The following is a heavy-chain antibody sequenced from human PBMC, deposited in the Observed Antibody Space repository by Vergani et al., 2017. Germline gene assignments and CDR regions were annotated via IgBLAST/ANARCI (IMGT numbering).Heavy chain of an antibody. CDR1: GGSFSGYY. V-gene: IGHV4-34*01. D-gene: IGHD3-22*01. CDR2: INHSGST. J-gene: IGHJ3*01. CDR3: ARGRTYYYDSSGYHP. Sequence: QVQLQQWGAGLLKPSETLYLTCAVYGGSFSGYYWSWIRQPPGKGLEWIGEINHSGSTNYNPSLKSRVTISVDTSKNQFSLKLSSVTAADTAVYYCARGRTYYYDSSGYHPWGQGTMVTVSS.